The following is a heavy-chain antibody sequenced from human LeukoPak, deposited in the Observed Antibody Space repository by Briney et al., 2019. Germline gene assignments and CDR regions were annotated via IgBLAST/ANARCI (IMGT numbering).Heavy chain of an antibody. CDR3: ARSPDCSGGSCYSREWFDP. J-gene: IGHJ5*02. CDR1: GGSFSGYY. CDR2: INHSGST. Sequence: SETLSLTCAVYGGSFSGYYWSWIRQPPGKGLEWIGGINHSGSTNYNPSLKSRVTISVDTSKNQFSLKLSSVTAADTAVYYCARSPDCSGGSCYSREWFDPWGPGTLVTVSS. V-gene: IGHV4-34*01. D-gene: IGHD2-15*01.